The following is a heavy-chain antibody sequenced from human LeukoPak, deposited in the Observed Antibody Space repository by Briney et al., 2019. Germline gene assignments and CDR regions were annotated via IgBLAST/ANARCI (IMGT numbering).Heavy chain of an antibody. Sequence: PGGSLRLSCAASGFTFSSYEMTWVRQAPGKGLEWVSYISSSGGSIYHADSVRGRFTISRDNAKNSLFLQMNSLRAEDTAVYYCARKSSSGWSEVDYWGQGTLVTVSS. CDR2: ISSSGGSI. CDR1: GFTFSSYE. J-gene: IGHJ4*02. D-gene: IGHD6-19*01. V-gene: IGHV3-48*03. CDR3: ARKSSSGWSEVDY.